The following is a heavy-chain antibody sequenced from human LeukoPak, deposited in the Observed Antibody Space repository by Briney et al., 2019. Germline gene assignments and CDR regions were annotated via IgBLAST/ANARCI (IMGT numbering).Heavy chain of an antibody. J-gene: IGHJ4*02. CDR2: IYSGGST. V-gene: IGHV3-53*01. Sequence: GGSLRLSCAASGFTFSSYAMNWVRQAPGKGLEWVSVIYSGGSTYYADSVKGRFTISRDNSKNTLYLQMNSLRAEDTAVYYCARLAVAGTIHFDYWGQGTLVTVSS. CDR1: GFTFSSYA. D-gene: IGHD6-19*01. CDR3: ARLAVAGTIHFDY.